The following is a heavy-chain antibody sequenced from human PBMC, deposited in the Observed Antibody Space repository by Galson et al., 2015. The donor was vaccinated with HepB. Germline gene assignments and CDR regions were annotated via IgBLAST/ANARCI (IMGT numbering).Heavy chain of an antibody. V-gene: IGHV3-30*04. Sequence: SLRLSCAASRFTFSNYAMHWVRQAPGKGLEWVTVISSDGSKKYYADSVKGRRFTISRDNSKNTVYLQMSSLRAEDTAVYYCARGKWYSSSWIIDYWGQGTLVTVSS. J-gene: IGHJ4*02. CDR2: ISSDGSKK. CDR1: RFTFSNYA. D-gene: IGHD6-13*01. CDR3: ARGKWYSSSWIIDY.